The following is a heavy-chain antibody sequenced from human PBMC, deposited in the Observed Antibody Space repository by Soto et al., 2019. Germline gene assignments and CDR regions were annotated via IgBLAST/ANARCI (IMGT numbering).Heavy chain of an antibody. D-gene: IGHD6-6*01. V-gene: IGHV1-69*05. CDR1: GGTFSSYA. J-gene: IGHJ6*02. CDR3: ARYKQLPKYGMDV. CDR2: IIPIFGTA. Sequence: SVKVSCKASGGTFSSYAISWVRQAPGQGLEWMGGIIPIFGTANYAQKFQGRVTITTDESTSTAYMELSSLRSEDTAVYYCARYKQLPKYGMDVWGQGTTVTVSS.